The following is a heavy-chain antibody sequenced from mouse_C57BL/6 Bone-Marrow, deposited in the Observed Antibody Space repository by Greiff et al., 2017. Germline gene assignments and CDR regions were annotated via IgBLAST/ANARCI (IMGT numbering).Heavy chain of an antibody. CDR1: GFTFSDYY. V-gene: IGHV5-16*01. Sequence: EVKLMESEGGLVQPGSSMKLSCTASGFTFSDYYMAWVRQVPEKGLEWVANITYDGSSTYYLDSLKSRFIISRDNAKNILYLQMSSLKSEDTATYYCARVDYGSSYGGYFDYWGQGTTLTVSS. CDR3: ARVDYGSSYGGYFDY. CDR2: ITYDGSST. D-gene: IGHD1-1*01. J-gene: IGHJ2*01.